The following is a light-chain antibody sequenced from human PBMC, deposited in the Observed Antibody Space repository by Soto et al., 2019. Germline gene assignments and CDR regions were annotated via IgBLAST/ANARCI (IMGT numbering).Light chain of an antibody. J-gene: IGKJ1*01. Sequence: DIQMTQSPSTLSASVGDRVTITCRASQSISNWLAWYQQKPGRAPNLLIFDASRLESGVPSRFSGSGSGTDFTLTVSSLQPDDFAAYYCHQYSRNSPWTFGQGTKVEI. V-gene: IGKV1-5*01. CDR2: DAS. CDR1: QSISNW. CDR3: HQYSRNSPWT.